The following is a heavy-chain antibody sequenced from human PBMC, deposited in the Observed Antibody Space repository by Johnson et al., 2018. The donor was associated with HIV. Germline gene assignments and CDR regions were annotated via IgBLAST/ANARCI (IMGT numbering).Heavy chain of an antibody. V-gene: IGHV3-33*06. CDR3: AKPVLQFLEWISAFDI. Sequence: QVQLVESGGGLVQPGRSLRLSCVASGFTFRTSGMHWVRQAPGQGLEWVAVIWYDGSNKYYADSVKGRFTISRDNSKDTLYLEMNSLRVEDTAVYYCAKPVLQFLEWISAFDIWGQGTMVTVSS. CDR2: IWYDGSNK. D-gene: IGHD3-3*01. CDR1: GFTFRTSG. J-gene: IGHJ3*02.